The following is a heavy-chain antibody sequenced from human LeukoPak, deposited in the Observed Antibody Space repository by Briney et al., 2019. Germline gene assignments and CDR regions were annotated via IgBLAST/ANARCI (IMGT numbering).Heavy chain of an antibody. Sequence: ANIKQDGSEKYYVDSVKGRFTISRDNAKNSLYLQMNSLRAEDTAVYYCARDLDGDYVDYWGQGTLVTVSS. CDR3: ARDLDGDYVDY. D-gene: IGHD4-17*01. V-gene: IGHV3-7*01. CDR2: IKQDGSEK. J-gene: IGHJ4*02.